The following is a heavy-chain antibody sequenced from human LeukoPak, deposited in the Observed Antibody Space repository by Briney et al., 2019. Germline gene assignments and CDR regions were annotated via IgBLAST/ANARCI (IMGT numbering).Heavy chain of an antibody. V-gene: IGHV3-21*01. CDR3: ARDRRIAVNWFDP. Sequence: TGGSLRLSCAASGFTFSSYSMNWVRQAPGKGLEWVSSISTSSSYIHYADSVKGRFTISRDNAKNSLYLQMNSLRAEDTAVYYCARDRRIAVNWFDPWGQGTLVTVSS. CDR1: GFTFSSYS. D-gene: IGHD6-19*01. CDR2: ISTSSSYI. J-gene: IGHJ5*02.